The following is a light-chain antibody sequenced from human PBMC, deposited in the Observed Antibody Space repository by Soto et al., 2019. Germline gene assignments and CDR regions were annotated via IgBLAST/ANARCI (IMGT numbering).Light chain of an antibody. V-gene: IGLV2-14*01. Sequence: QSVLTQPASVSGSPGQSITISCTGTSSDVGGYNYVSWYQQHPGKAPKLMIYDVSNRPSGVSNRFSGSKSGNTASLTISGLQAEYEADYYCSSYTISSTVFGTGTKVTVL. CDR1: SSDVGGYNY. CDR3: SSYTISSTV. J-gene: IGLJ1*01. CDR2: DVS.